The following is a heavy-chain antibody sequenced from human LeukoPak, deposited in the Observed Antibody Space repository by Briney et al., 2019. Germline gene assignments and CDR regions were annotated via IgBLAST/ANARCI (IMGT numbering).Heavy chain of an antibody. Sequence: PGGSLRLSCAASGFTFSSYWMSWVRQAPGKGLEWVANIKQGGSEKYYVDSVKGRFTISRDNAKNSLYLQMNSLRAEDTAVYYCARAQGHYYYDSSGYIDYWGQGTLVTVSS. CDR2: IKQGGSEK. D-gene: IGHD3-22*01. J-gene: IGHJ4*02. CDR1: GFTFSSYW. CDR3: ARAQGHYYYDSSGYIDY. V-gene: IGHV3-7*01.